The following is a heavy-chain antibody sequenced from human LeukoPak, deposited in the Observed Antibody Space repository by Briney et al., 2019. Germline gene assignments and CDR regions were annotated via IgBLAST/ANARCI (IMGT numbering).Heavy chain of an antibody. CDR1: GFTLSDYY. V-gene: IGHV3-11*01. J-gene: IGHJ4*02. Sequence: NPGGSLRLSCAASGFTLSDYYMSWFRQAPGKGLEWFSYSSSSGSTIYYADSVKGRFAISRDNAKNSLYLQMNSLRAEDTAVYYCARRRDFIDYWGQGTLVTVSS. D-gene: IGHD3/OR15-3a*01. CDR3: ARRRDFIDY. CDR2: SSSSGSTI.